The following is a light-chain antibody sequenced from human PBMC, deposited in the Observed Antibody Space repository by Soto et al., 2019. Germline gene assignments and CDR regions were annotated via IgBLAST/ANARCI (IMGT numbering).Light chain of an antibody. CDR2: GVS. V-gene: IGKV3-20*01. CDR3: QQYGSSPLT. CDR1: QSVSSGY. J-gene: IGKJ1*01. Sequence: DIVLTQSPGTVSLSPGERATLSCRASQSVSSGYLAWYQQKPGQAPRLLNYGVSSRATGIPDRFSGSGSGTDFTLTISRLEPEDYAVYYCQQYGSSPLTFGQGTKVEIK.